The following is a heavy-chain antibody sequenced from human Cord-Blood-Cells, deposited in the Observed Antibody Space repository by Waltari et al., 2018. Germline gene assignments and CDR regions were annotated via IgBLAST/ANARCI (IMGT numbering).Heavy chain of an antibody. V-gene: IGHV4-61*09. J-gene: IGHJ4*02. CDR2: IYTSGST. Sequence: QVQLQESGPGLVKPSQTLSLTCTVSGGSISSGSYYWSWIRQPAGKGLEWIGYIYTSGSTNYNPSLESRVTIAVDTSKNQFSLKLSSVTAADTAVYYCARGAIFGVVIDYWGQGTLVTVSS. D-gene: IGHD3-3*01. CDR1: GGSISSGSYY. CDR3: ARGAIFGVVIDY.